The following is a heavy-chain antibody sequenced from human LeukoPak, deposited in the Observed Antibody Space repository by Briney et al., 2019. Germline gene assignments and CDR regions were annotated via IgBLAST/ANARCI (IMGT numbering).Heavy chain of an antibody. Sequence: GRSLRLSCATSGFTFSSYAMSWVRQAPGKGLEWVSVVSADSATTFYADSVKGRFTISRDNTKNTVFLQMSSLRAEDTALYYCARKSASGNYPLDYWGQGTLVTVSS. V-gene: IGHV3-23*01. D-gene: IGHD3-10*01. CDR2: VSADSATT. CDR1: GFTFSSYA. J-gene: IGHJ4*02. CDR3: ARKSASGNYPLDY.